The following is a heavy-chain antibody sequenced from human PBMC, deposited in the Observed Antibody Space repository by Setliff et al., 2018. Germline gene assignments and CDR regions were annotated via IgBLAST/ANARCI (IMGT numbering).Heavy chain of an antibody. CDR2: IGVYSGNT. V-gene: IGHV1-18*01. CDR1: GYTFRQSI. Sequence: VASVKVSCKASGYTFRQSIVSWVRQAPGQGLEWLGWIGVYSGNTYSAQRFQGRVSLTTDESTNTAYLELRGLRSDDTAVYYCARVESMVRGKNILRHFDYWGQGIQVTVSS. CDR3: ARVESMVRGKNILRHFDY. J-gene: IGHJ4*02. D-gene: IGHD3-10*01.